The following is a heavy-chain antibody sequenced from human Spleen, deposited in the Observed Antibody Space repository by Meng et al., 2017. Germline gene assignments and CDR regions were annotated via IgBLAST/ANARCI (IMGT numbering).Heavy chain of an antibody. J-gene: IGHJ3*02. CDR1: GFSITSGYY. CDR2: IYHTGST. D-gene: IGHD6-13*01. V-gene: IGHV4-38-2*02. CDR3: ARSASSWRTDDAFDI. Sequence: GSLRLSCTVSGFSITSGYYWGWIRQPPEKGLEWIGSIYHTGSTYYNPSLKRRVTISVDTSKNQFSLRLNYGTAADTALYYCARSASSWRTDDAFDIWGQGTVVTVSS.